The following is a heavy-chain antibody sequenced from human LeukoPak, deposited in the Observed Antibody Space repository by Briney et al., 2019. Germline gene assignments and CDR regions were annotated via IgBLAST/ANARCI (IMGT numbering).Heavy chain of an antibody. J-gene: IGHJ5*02. CDR3: ARDIGLRKAAPPGWFDP. V-gene: IGHV3-7*01. Sequence: PRGSLRLSCAASGFTFSSYWMSWVPPAPGGGRGWGASIKKEGGEKYCVDSVKGRFTISRDNANNSLYLQMNSLRADDTAVYYCARDIGLRKAAPPGWFDPWGQGALVTVSS. CDR1: GFTFSSYW. D-gene: IGHD6-6*01. CDR2: IKKEGGEK.